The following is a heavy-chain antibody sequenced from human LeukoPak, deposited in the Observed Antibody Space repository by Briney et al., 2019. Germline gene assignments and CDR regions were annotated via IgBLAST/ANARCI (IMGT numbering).Heavy chain of an antibody. V-gene: IGHV3-30*04. J-gene: IGHJ4*02. CDR2: ITYDGSKK. Sequence: GGSLRLSCAASGFSFSSYAMHWVRQAPGKGLEWVAVITYDGSKKFYADSVKGRFTISRDNPNNMLYLEMNSLRPEDTAVYYCARGAYYYEDWGQGTLVTVSS. CDR1: GFSFSSYA. D-gene: IGHD3-22*01. CDR3: ARGAYYYED.